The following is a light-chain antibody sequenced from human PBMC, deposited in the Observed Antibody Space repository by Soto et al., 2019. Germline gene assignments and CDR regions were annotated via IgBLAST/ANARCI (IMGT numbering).Light chain of an antibody. CDR1: QSVSSN. CDR3: QQYNNWPPMA. Sequence: EIVMTQSPATLSVSPGERATLSCRASQSVSSNLAWYQQKPGQAPRLLIYGASTRATGIPARFSGSGSGTEVPLPISSLQSEDFAVYYCQQYNNWPPMAFGQGTKVEIK. CDR2: GAS. V-gene: IGKV3-15*01. J-gene: IGKJ1*01.